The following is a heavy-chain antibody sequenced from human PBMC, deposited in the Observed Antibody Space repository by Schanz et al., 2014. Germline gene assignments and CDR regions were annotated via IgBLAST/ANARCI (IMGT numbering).Heavy chain of an antibody. CDR1: GFTFSNFA. Sequence: QVQLVESGGGVVQPGRSLRLSCAASGFTFSNFAIHWVRQAPGKGLEWVAVISYDGSHKDYADSVKGRFTISRDNSKNTLYLQMHSLRAEDTAAYYCATGRAASNFGSEYFLYWGQGTLVTVSS. CDR2: ISYDGSHK. D-gene: IGHD6-13*01. J-gene: IGHJ1*01. V-gene: IGHV3-30*04. CDR3: ATGRAASNFGSEYFLY.